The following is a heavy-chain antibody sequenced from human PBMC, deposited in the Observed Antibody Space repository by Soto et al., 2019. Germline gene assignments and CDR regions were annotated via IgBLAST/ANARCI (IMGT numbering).Heavy chain of an antibody. V-gene: IGHV5-51*01. Sequence: GESLKISCKGSGYSFTSYWIGWVRQMPGKGLEWMGIIYPGDSDTRYSPSFQGQVTISADKSISTAYLQWSSLKASDTAMYYCARRIAAAGGGYYYYGMDVWGQGTTVTVSS. D-gene: IGHD6-6*01. CDR2: IYPGDSDT. CDR1: GYSFTSYW. J-gene: IGHJ6*02. CDR3: ARRIAAAGGGYYYYGMDV.